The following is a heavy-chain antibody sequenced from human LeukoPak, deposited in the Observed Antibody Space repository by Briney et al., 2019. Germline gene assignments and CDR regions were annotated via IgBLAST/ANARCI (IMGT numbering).Heavy chain of an antibody. D-gene: IGHD3-10*01. CDR3: VKASGSGSSSLYDF. V-gene: IGHV3-64D*09. J-gene: IGHJ4*02. CDR1: GFTLSSYA. Sequence: PGGSLRLSCSASGFTLSSYAMHWVRQAPGKGLEYVSAISSDGQKTYYADSVRGRSTISRDISKNTLYLQMSSLRSEDTAVYYCVKASGSGSSSLYDFWGQGTLVTVSS. CDR2: ISSDGQKT.